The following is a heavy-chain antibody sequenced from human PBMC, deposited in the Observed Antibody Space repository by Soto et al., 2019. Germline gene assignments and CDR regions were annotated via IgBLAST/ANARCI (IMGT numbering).Heavy chain of an antibody. J-gene: IGHJ4*02. V-gene: IGHV3-7*05. CDR1: GITFSDYW. Sequence: EVQLVESGGGLVQPGGSLRLSCAASGITFSDYWMSWVRQAPGKGLEWVANIKEDGSEKYYVDSVKGRFTISRDNAKNSRYMQMNSLRAEDTAVYYCARDYNREFDYWGQGTPATVPS. D-gene: IGHD3-10*01. CDR3: ARDYNREFDY. CDR2: IKEDGSEK.